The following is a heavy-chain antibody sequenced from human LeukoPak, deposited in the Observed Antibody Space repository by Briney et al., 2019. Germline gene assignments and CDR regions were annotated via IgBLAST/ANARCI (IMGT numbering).Heavy chain of an antibody. CDR3: ARVYGSGSYYNGYYYYYMDV. Sequence: SETLSLTCTVSGVSISSSNSYWGWIRQPPGKGLEWIGSIYYSGNTYYNASLKSQVSISIDTSKNQFSLRLTSVTAADTAVYYCARVYGSGSYYNGYYYYYMDVWGKGTTVTISS. J-gene: IGHJ6*03. D-gene: IGHD3-10*01. CDR2: IYYSGNT. CDR1: GVSISSSNSY. V-gene: IGHV4-39*01.